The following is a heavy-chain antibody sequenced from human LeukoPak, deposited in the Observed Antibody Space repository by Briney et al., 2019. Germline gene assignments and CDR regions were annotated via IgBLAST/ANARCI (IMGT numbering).Heavy chain of an antibody. CDR3: ARPDPEPAYCGAWYPTLDY. D-gene: IGHD6-19*01. CDR2: IYYSGRT. CDR1: GGSLNEYN. V-gene: IGHV4-59*08. J-gene: IGHJ4*02. Sequence: PSETLSLTCNVSGGSLNEYNGSSIGQPPGKGLEWIGYIYYSGRTNYNPSLKSRVTISVDTSRSQFSLTVSSVTAAYMDVYYLARPDPEPAYCGAWYPTLDYWGQGTLVTVSS.